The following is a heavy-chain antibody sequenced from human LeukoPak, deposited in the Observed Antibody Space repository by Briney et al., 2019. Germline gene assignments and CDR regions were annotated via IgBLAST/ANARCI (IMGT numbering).Heavy chain of an antibody. Sequence: GGPLRLSCAASGFTFSSYGMHWVRQAPGKGLEWVAVISYDGSNKYYADSVKGRFTISRDNSKNTLYLQMNSLRAEDTAVYYCAKDPLGSGYGRYFDYWGQGTLVTVSS. V-gene: IGHV3-30*18. CDR1: GFTFSSYG. CDR2: ISYDGSNK. D-gene: IGHD3-22*01. CDR3: AKDPLGSGYGRYFDY. J-gene: IGHJ4*02.